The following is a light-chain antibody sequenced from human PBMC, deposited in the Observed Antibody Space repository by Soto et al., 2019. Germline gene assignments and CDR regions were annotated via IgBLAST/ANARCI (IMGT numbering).Light chain of an antibody. CDR2: AAS. Sequence: DIQMTQSPSSLSASVGDRVTITCRASQSISSYLNWYQQKPGKAPKLLIYAASSLKSGVPSRFSGSGSGTDCTLTISSLQPEDFATYYCQQSYSTPPYTFGQGTKLQIK. J-gene: IGKJ2*01. CDR3: QQSYSTPPYT. V-gene: IGKV1-39*01. CDR1: QSISSY.